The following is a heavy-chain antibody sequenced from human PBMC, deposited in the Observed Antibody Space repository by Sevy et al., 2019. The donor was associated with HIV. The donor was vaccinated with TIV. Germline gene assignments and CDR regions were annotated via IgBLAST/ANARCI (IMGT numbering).Heavy chain of an antibody. CDR2: ISSSSSYI. V-gene: IGHV3-21*01. CDR3: ARDQEWPTKTYMDV. D-gene: IGHD2-8*01. J-gene: IGHJ6*03. Sequence: GGSLRLSCAASGFTFSSYSMNWVRQAPGKGLEWVSSISSSSSYIYYAASVMGGFTISTDNAKNSLYLQMNSLRAEDTAVYYCARDQEWPTKTYMDVWGKGTTVTVSS. CDR1: GFTFSSYS.